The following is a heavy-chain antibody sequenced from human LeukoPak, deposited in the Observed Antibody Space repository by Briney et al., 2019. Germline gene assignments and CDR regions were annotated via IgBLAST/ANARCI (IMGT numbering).Heavy chain of an antibody. CDR3: ARGVKLPRGHWFDP. D-gene: IGHD1-1*01. CDR1: GGSFSGYY. Sequence: SETLSLTCAVYGGSFSGYYWSWIRQPPGKGLEWIGEINHSGSTNYNPSLMNRGTISVDTSTNKFSLQLISVTAADAAAVYYARGVKLPRGHWFDPWGQGTLVTVSS. J-gene: IGHJ5*02. CDR2: INHSGST. V-gene: IGHV4-34*01.